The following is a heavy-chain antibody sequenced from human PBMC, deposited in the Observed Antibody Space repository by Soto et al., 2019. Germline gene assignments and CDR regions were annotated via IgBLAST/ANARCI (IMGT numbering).Heavy chain of an antibody. CDR2: ISYDGSNK. Sequence: GGSLRLSCAASGFTFSRYAMHWVRQAPGKGLEWVAVISYDGSNKYYADSVKGRFTISRDNSKNSLYLQMNSLRTEDTALYYCAKDIGGYYYYGMDVWGQGTTVTAP. D-gene: IGHD3-22*01. CDR1: GFTFSRYA. CDR3: AKDIGGYYYYGMDV. J-gene: IGHJ6*02. V-gene: IGHV3-30-3*01.